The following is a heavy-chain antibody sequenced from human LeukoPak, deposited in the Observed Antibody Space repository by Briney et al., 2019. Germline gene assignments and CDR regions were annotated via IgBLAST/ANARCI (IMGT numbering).Heavy chain of an antibody. J-gene: IGHJ4*02. D-gene: IGHD6-13*01. Sequence: GRSLRLSCAASGFTFNSYGMHWVRQAPGKGLEWVANIKPDGTTKFYVDSVKGRFTISRDNALNSLYLQMNSLRAEDTAIYYCARSIPYGTTWYGRSDYWGQGTLVTVSS. V-gene: IGHV3-7*03. CDR3: ARSIPYGTTWYGRSDY. CDR1: GFTFNSYG. CDR2: IKPDGTTK.